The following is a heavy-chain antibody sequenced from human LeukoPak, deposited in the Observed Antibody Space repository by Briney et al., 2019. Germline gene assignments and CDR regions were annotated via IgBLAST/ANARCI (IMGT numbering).Heavy chain of an antibody. D-gene: IGHD3-22*01. CDR3: AKDLYYYDSSEGGMDV. CDR1: GFTFSSYG. J-gene: IGHJ6*02. V-gene: IGHV3-30*18. CDR2: ISYDGGNK. Sequence: PGGSLRLSCAASGFTFSSYGMHWVRQAPGKGLEWVAVISYDGGNKYYADSVKGRFTISRDNSKNTLYLQMNSLRAEDTAVYYCAKDLYYYDSSEGGMDVWGQGTTVTVSS.